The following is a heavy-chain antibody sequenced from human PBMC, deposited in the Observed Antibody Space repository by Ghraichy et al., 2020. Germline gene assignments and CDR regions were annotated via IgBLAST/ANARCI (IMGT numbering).Heavy chain of an antibody. CDR3: ARVGSNYYDSSGSFDY. D-gene: IGHD3-22*01. V-gene: IGHV3-30*04. CDR2: ISYDGSNK. CDR1: GFTFSSSA. J-gene: IGHJ4*02. Sequence: GESLRLSCAASGFTFSSSAMHWVRQAPGKGLEWVAVISYDGSNKYYADSVKGRFTISRDNSKNTLYLQMNSLRAEDTAVYYCARVGSNYYDSSGSFDYWGQGTLVTVSS.